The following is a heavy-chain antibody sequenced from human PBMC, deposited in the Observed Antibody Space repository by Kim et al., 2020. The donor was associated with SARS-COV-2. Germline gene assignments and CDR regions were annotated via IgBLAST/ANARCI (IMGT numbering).Heavy chain of an antibody. CDR1: GGSFSGYY. D-gene: IGHD3-16*02. Sequence: SETLSLTCAVYGGSFSGYYWSWIRQPPGKGLEWIGEINHSGSTNYNPSLKSRVTISVDSSKKQFSLKLSSVTAADTAVYSCARGHQFDYVWGSSRYYFDCWGQGTLVTVSS. CDR3: ARGHQFDYVWGSSRYYFDC. CDR2: INHSGST. V-gene: IGHV4-34*01. J-gene: IGHJ4*02.